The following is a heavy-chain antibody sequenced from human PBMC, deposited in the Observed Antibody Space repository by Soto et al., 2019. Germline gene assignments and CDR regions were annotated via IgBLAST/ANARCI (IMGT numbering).Heavy chain of an antibody. CDR1: GGSISSGGYY. D-gene: IGHD3-22*01. CDR3: ARDLRHIPGYDSSGYYWSYFDY. J-gene: IGHJ4*02. V-gene: IGHV4-31*03. Sequence: PSETLSLTCTVSGGSISSGGYYWSWIRQHPGKGLEWIGYIYYSGSTYYNPSLKSRVTISVDTSKNQFSLKLSSVTAADTAVYYCARDLRHIPGYDSSGYYWSYFDYWGQGTLVTVSS. CDR2: IYYSGST.